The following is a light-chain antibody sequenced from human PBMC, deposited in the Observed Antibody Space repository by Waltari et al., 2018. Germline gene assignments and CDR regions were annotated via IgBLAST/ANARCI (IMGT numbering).Light chain of an antibody. CDR3: QQYRTNPGA. Sequence: DIQMTQSPSILSASVGDRVTLTCRASQNINSWLDWYQQKPGMAPKLLISKASTLESGVPSRFSGSGSGTEFTLTISSLQPDDLATYYCQQYRTNPGAFGQGTKV. CDR2: KAS. CDR1: QNINSW. J-gene: IGKJ1*01. V-gene: IGKV1-5*03.